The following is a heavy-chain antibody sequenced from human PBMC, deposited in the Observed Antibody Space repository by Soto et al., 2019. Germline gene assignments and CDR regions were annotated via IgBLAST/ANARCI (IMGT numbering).Heavy chain of an antibody. CDR2: ISFDGNNI. D-gene: IGHD3-10*01. CDR1: GFNFSFYA. J-gene: IGHJ4*02. CDR3: ARGLGGVPVAADLDY. V-gene: IGHV3-30-3*01. Sequence: SGGSLRLSCASSGFNFSFYAMHWVRQTPGKGLEWVAVISFDGNNIYYADSVRGRFTISRDSSSSMLYLQMNNLKPEDSAIYYCARGLGGVPVAADLDYWGQGTLVTVSS.